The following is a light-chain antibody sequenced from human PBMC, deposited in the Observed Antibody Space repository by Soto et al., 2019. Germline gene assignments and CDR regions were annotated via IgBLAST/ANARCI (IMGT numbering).Light chain of an antibody. V-gene: IGKV1-9*01. CDR3: QHLNSYAT. CDR1: QGISSY. J-gene: IGKJ1*01. Sequence: MRVTQSQGLLFVSLGDRDNITCRASQGISSYLAWYQQKPGKAPKLLIYAASTWASGIPARFSGSGSGTDFTLTISSLEPEDFAAYYCQHLNSYATFGQGTKVDIK. CDR2: AAS.